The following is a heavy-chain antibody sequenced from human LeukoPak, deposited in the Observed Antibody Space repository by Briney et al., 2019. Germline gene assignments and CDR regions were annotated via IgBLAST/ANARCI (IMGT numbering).Heavy chain of an antibody. D-gene: IGHD2-15*01. J-gene: IGHJ4*02. CDR3: ARAVSAARVYDY. CDR2: ISGDGTTI. V-gene: IGHV3-48*03. CDR1: GFTFRSYE. Sequence: GVSLRLSCVASGFTFRSYEMNWVRQVPGKGLECLSYISGDGTTIQYADSVKGRFTISRDNAKNSLYLQMNSLRTEDTAVYYCARAVSAARVYDYWGQGTLVTVSS.